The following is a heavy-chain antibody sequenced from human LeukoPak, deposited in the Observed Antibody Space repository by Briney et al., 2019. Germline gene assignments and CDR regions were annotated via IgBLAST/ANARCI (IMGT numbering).Heavy chain of an antibody. CDR2: IYYSGST. CDR3: ARGSTDGVRFDY. Sequence: SETLSLTCTVSGGSISSGGYYWSWIRQHPGKGLEWIGYIYYSGSTYYNPSLKSRVTISVDTSKNQFSLKQSSVTAADTAVYYCARGSTDGVRFDYWGQGTLVTVSS. V-gene: IGHV4-31*03. CDR1: GGSISSGGYY. J-gene: IGHJ4*02. D-gene: IGHD5/OR15-5a*01.